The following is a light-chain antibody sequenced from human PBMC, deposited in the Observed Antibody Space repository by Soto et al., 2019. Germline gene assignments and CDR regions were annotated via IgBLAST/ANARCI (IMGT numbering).Light chain of an antibody. CDR1: SRDIGAYDY. V-gene: IGLV2-14*03. Sequence: QSVLTQPGSVSVSPGQLMTISCTGSSRDIGAYDYVCWYQQHPGQAPRLIIYHVTERPSGISDRFPSSRSGNTASLTISGLRPEDEADYYCSSKRDKNTVLFAGGTKVTVL. CDR2: HVT. J-gene: IGLJ2*01. CDR3: SSKRDKNTVL.